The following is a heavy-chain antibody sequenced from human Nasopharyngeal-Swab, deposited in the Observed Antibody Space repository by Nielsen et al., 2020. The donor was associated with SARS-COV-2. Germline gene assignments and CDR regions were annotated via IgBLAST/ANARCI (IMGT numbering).Heavy chain of an antibody. CDR3: ASLYDSSGYYPYYFDY. Sequence: GESLKISCKGSGYSFTSYWIGWVRQMPGKSLEWMGIIYPGDSDTRYSPSFQGQVTISADKSISTAYLQWSSLKASDTAMYYCASLYDSSGYYPYYFDYWGQGTLVTVSS. D-gene: IGHD3-22*01. J-gene: IGHJ4*02. CDR2: IYPGDSDT. CDR1: GYSFTSYW. V-gene: IGHV5-51*01.